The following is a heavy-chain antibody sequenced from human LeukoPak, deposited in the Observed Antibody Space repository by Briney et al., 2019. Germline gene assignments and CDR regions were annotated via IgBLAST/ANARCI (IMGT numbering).Heavy chain of an antibody. Sequence: GGSLRLSCSASGFTISDHYMSWIRQAPGKGPEWISYISSGGSRVYYADSVKGRSTLSRDNAKNTVYLQMSSLGVEDTAVYYCVLIPAAWGQGTRVTVSS. J-gene: IGHJ5*02. CDR1: GFTISDHY. V-gene: IGHV3-11*04. CDR2: ISSGGSRV. CDR3: VLIPAA. D-gene: IGHD2-2*01.